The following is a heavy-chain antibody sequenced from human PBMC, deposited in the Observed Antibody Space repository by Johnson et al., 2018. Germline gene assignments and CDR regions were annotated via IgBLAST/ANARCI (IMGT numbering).Heavy chain of an antibody. V-gene: IGHV1-69*01. CDR1: GGTFSSYA. J-gene: IGHJ1*01. Sequence: QVQLVESGAEVTKPGSSVKVSCKASGGTFSSYAISWVRQAPGQGLEWMGGIIPIFGTANYAQKFQGRVTITADESTSTAYMEMSSLRSEDTAVYYCARATYYYDSSGEVEYVQHLGQGTLVTVSS. CDR2: IIPIFGTA. D-gene: IGHD3-22*01. CDR3: ARATYYYDSSGEVEYVQH.